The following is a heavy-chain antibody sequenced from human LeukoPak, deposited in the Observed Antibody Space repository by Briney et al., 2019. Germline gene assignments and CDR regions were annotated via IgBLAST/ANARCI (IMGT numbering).Heavy chain of an antibody. V-gene: IGHV4-34*01. CDR1: GGSFSGYY. J-gene: IGHJ5*02. Sequence: SETLSLTCAVYGGSFSGYYWSWIRQPPGKGLEWIGEINHSGSTNYNPSLKSRVTISVDTSKNQFSLKLSSVTVADTAVYYCASLAGIVADNWFDPWGQGTLVTVSS. D-gene: IGHD6-25*01. CDR3: ASLAGIVADNWFDP. CDR2: INHSGST.